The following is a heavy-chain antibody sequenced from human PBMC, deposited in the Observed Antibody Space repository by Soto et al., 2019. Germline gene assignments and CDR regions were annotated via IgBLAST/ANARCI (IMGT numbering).Heavy chain of an antibody. Sequence: EVQLGQSGAEVKKPGESLRITCTGSGYTFTNYWIGWVRQMPGKGLEWMGIIFPRDSVTRYSPSCQAQDTIAADKPISTAYLQWSSLKASDTAMYYCGGPYYYVSRGYLDYWGQGTLVTVS. V-gene: IGHV5-51*01. J-gene: IGHJ4*02. CDR1: GYTFTNYW. D-gene: IGHD3-22*01. CDR2: IFPRDSVT. CDR3: GGPYYYVSRGYLDY.